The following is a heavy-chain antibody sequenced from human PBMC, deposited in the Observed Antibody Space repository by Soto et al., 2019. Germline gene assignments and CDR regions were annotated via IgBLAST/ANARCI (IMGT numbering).Heavy chain of an antibody. CDR1: GYPFTSYG. V-gene: IGHV1-18*01. CDR3: ARDAAAGLNDY. D-gene: IGHD6-13*01. Sequence: QVQLVQSGAEVKKPGASVKVSCKAAGYPFTSYGISWVRQAPGQGLEWMGWISAYNGNTKYVQKFQGRVTMTTDTSTSTAYMELRSLRSDDTAVYYCARDAAAGLNDYWGQGTLVTVSS. CDR2: ISAYNGNT. J-gene: IGHJ4*02.